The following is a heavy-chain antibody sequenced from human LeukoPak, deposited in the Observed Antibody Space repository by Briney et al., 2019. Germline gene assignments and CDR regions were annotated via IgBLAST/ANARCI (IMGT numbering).Heavy chain of an antibody. V-gene: IGHV4-61*02. Sequence: SETLSLTCTVSGGSISTDLYYWTWIRQPAGKGLEWIGRIYSNGWTDYNPPLKSRVSISIDTSKNHFSLKMSLATATDTALYYCARGSGWNSFDPWGQGTLVTVSS. CDR2: IYSNGWT. D-gene: IGHD6-19*01. CDR1: GGSISTDLYY. J-gene: IGHJ5*02. CDR3: ARGSGWNSFDP.